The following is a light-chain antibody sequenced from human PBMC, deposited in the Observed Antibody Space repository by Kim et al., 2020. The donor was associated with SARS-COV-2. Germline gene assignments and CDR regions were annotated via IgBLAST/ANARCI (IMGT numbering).Light chain of an antibody. CDR3: NSRDSSGNHLV. J-gene: IGLJ3*02. Sequence: ALGQTVRITCQGDSLRSYYASWYQQKPGQAPVLVIYGKNNRPSGIPDRFSGSSSGNTASLTITGAQAEDEADYYCNSRDSSGNHLVFGGGTQLTDL. V-gene: IGLV3-19*01. CDR1: SLRSYY. CDR2: GKN.